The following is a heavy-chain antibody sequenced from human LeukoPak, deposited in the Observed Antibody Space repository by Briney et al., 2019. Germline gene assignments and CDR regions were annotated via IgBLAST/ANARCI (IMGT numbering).Heavy chain of an antibody. CDR3: ARGGEGAYCGGDCYSGISAFDI. CDR2: IYHSGST. CDR1: GGSISSSGYS. V-gene: IGHV4-30-2*01. Sequence: SQTLSLTCAVSGGSISSSGYSWSWIRQPPGKGLEWIGYIYHSGSTYYNPSLKSRVTISVDRSKNQFSLKLSSVTAADTAVYYCARGGEGAYCGGDCYSGISAFDIWGQGTMVTVSS. D-gene: IGHD2-21*02. J-gene: IGHJ3*02.